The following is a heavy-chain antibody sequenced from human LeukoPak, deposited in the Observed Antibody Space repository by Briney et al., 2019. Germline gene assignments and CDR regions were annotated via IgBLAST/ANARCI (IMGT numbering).Heavy chain of an antibody. CDR2: ISNNGGST. Sequence: GGSLRLSCSASGFTSSSYAMHWVRQAPVKGLEYVSAISNNGGSTYYADSVKGRFSISRDNSKNTLYLQLSSLRAEDTAVYYCARGPQRGAADNYYGMDVWGQGTTVTVSS. CDR1: GFTSSSYA. CDR3: ARGPQRGAADNYYGMDV. V-gene: IGHV3-64D*09. D-gene: IGHD6-13*01. J-gene: IGHJ6*02.